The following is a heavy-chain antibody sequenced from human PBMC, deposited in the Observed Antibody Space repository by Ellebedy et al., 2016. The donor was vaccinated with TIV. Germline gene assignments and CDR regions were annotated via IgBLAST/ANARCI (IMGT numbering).Heavy chain of an antibody. D-gene: IGHD1-7*01. J-gene: IGHJ4*02. Sequence: MPGGSLRLSCTVSGYSITSGYFWGWIRQPPGGGLEWIANIYNNGDTYYNPSLQSRVTMSVDTAKNQFSLRLNSVTAADTAIYYCAREAGTPGTLDFWGQGTLVTVSS. CDR1: GYSITSGYF. CDR2: IYNNGDT. V-gene: IGHV4-38-2*02. CDR3: AREAGTPGTLDF.